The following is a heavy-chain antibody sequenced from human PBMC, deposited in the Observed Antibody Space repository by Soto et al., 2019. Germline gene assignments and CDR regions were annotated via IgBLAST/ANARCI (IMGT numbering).Heavy chain of an antibody. Sequence: TGGSLGLCCIVSGFTFNNSVMHWVRQAPGKGLEWMAVISYDGSDKYYADSVKGRVIISRDNSKNTLNLEMNSLRAEDTAIYYCVKDRVPGAYGNYYGMDVWGQGTTVTVSS. V-gene: IGHV3-30*18. J-gene: IGHJ6*02. CDR1: GFTFNNSV. CDR3: VKDRVPGAYGNYYGMDV. D-gene: IGHD5-12*01. CDR2: ISYDGSDK.